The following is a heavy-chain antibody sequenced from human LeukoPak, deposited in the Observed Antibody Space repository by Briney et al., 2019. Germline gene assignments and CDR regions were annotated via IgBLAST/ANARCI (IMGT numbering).Heavy chain of an antibody. D-gene: IGHD6-13*01. CDR1: GFTFSSYS. CDR2: ISRSSNTI. CDR3: ASTWAIAAAGNY. V-gene: IGHV3-48*01. Sequence: PGGSLRLSCAASGFTFSSYSMNWVRQAPGKGPEWVSYISRSSNTIYYADSVKGRFTISRDNAKNSLYLQMNSLRAEDTAVYYCASTWAIAAAGNYWGQGTLVTVSS. J-gene: IGHJ4*02.